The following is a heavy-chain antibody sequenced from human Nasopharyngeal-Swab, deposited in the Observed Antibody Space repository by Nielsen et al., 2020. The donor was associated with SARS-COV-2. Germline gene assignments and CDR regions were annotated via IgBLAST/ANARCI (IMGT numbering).Heavy chain of an antibody. CDR3: ARRGEGYGDYLDY. CDR1: GGSISNYH. J-gene: IGHJ4*02. Sequence: GSLRLSCSVSGGSISNYHWNWIRQPPGKGMEWIGYIYYSGSTNYNPSLKSRVTISVDTSKNQFSLKLSSVTAADTAVYYCARRGEGYGDYLDYWGQGTLVTVSS. CDR2: IYYSGST. V-gene: IGHV4-59*08. D-gene: IGHD4-17*01.